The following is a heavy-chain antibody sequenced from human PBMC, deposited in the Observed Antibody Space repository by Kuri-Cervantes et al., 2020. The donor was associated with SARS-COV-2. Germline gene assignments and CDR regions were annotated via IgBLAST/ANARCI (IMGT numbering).Heavy chain of an antibody. V-gene: IGHV4-30-4*08. CDR2: IYYSGST. Sequence: LRLSCTVSGGSISSGDYYWSWIRQPPGKGLEWIGYIYYSGSTYYNPSPKSRVTISVDTSKNQFSLKLSSVTAADTAVYYCARGGDHSYWFDPWGQGTLVTVSS. D-gene: IGHD5-18*01. J-gene: IGHJ5*02. CDR3: ARGGDHSYWFDP. CDR1: GGSISSGDYY.